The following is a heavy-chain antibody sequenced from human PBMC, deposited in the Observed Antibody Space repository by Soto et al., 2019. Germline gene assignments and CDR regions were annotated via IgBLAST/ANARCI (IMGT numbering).Heavy chain of an antibody. CDR2: IHHSGRS. J-gene: IGHJ5*02. CDR1: GGSISGSNW. CDR3: VRSNWFDP. Sequence: SETLSLTCAVSGGSISGSNWWSWGRQPPGKGLEWIGEIHHSGRSNYNPSLKSRVSISVDKSKNQFSLNLSSVTAADTAVYYCVRSNWFDPWGQGAQVTVSS. V-gene: IGHV4-4*02.